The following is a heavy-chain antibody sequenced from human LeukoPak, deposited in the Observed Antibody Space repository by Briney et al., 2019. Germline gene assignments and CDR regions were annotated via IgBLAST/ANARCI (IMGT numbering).Heavy chain of an antibody. V-gene: IGHV1-2*02. D-gene: IGHD1-14*01. CDR3: ASTPEDYYYYYMDV. CDR1: GYTFTGYY. J-gene: IGHJ6*03. Sequence: PSASVKVSCKASGYTFTGYYMHWVRQAPGQGLEWMGWINPNSGGTNYAQKFQGRVTMTRDTSISTAYMELSRLRSDDTAVYYCASTPEDYYYYYMDVWGKGTTVTVSS. CDR2: INPNSGGT.